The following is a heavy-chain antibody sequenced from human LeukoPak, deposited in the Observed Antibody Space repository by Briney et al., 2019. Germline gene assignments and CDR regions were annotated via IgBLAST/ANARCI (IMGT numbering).Heavy chain of an antibody. Sequence: GGSLRLSCAASGFTFSDHYMSSSGTTIYYAGSVKGRFTISRDNAKNSLYLQMSSLRPEDTAVYYCARGVTTVENWGQGTLVTVSS. CDR1: GFTFSDHY. D-gene: IGHD4-23*01. CDR2: SGTTI. V-gene: IGHV3-11*04. CDR3: ARGVTTVEN. J-gene: IGHJ4*02.